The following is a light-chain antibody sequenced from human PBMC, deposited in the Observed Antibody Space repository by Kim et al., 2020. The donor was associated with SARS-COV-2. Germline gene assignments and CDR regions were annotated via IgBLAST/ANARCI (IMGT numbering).Light chain of an antibody. CDR2: LNSDGSH. Sequence: SVTLTCPLSSGHSSYDIAWHQQQPEKGPRYLMKLNSDGSHSKGDGIPDRFSGSSSGAERYLTISSLQSEDEADYYCQTWGTGGVFGGGTKLTVL. J-gene: IGLJ3*02. CDR3: QTWGTGGV. CDR1: SGHSSYD. V-gene: IGLV4-69*01.